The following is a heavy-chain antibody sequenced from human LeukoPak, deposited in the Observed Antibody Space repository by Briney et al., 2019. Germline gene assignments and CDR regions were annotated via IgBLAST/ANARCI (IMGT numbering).Heavy chain of an antibody. V-gene: IGHV4-4*09. CDR1: GGSISSYY. CDR2: IYTSGST. D-gene: IGHD2-8*01. J-gene: IGHJ4*02. CDR3: AGQLMLIDY. Sequence: SSETLSLTCTVSGGSISSYYWSWIRQPPGKGLEWIGYIYTSGSTNYNPSLKNRVTISVDTSKNQFSLKLSSVTAADTAVYYCAGQLMLIDYWGQGTLVTVSS.